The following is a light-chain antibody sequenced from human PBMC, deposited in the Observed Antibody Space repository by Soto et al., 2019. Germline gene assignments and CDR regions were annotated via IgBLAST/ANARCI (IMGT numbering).Light chain of an antibody. CDR3: QQFNTYPIT. CDR1: QAIRGA. J-gene: IGKJ5*01. Sequence: AIQLTQSPSSLSASVGDRVTITCRASQAIRGALAWYQQKPGKPPKLLIFDVSSLQSGVPSSFSGSGSGKDFTLTISSLHPEDFATYYCQQFNTYPITFGQGTRLEIK. CDR2: DVS. V-gene: IGKV1-13*02.